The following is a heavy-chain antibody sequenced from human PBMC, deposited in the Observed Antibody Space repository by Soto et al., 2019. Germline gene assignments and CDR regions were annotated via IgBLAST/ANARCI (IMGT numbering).Heavy chain of an antibody. CDR2: INPRGETR. D-gene: IGHD1-1*01. CDR3: ARSGIPLIEILDY. J-gene: IGHJ4*01. CDR1: GFTFSDYY. V-gene: IGHV3-11*01. Sequence: GSLRLSCAASGFTFSDYYMNWIRQAPGQGLEWLSFINPRGETRYIADSIRGRFTFSRDNARRSLYLQMDRLRADDTAVYYCARSGIPLIEILDYWGQGTLVTVSS.